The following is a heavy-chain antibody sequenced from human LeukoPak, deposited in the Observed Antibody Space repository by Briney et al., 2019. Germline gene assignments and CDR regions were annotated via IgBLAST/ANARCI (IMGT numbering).Heavy chain of an antibody. J-gene: IGHJ4*02. CDR1: GYSISSGYY. CDR3: ASLSGPGSF. V-gene: IGHV4-38-2*01. Sequence: PSETLSLTCAVSGYSISSGYYWGWIRQPPGKGLEWIGSIYHSGSTYYSPSLKSRVTISVDTSKNQFSLKLSSVTAADTAVYYCASLSGPGSFRGQGTLVTVSS. D-gene: IGHD7-27*01. CDR2: IYHSGST.